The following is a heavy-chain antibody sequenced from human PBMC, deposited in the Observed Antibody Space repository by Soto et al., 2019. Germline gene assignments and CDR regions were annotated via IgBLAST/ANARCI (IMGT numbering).Heavy chain of an antibody. D-gene: IGHD3-10*01. J-gene: IGHJ4*02. V-gene: IGHV4-59*01. Sequence: SETLSLTCTVSGGSISSYYWSWIRQPPGKGLEWIGYIYYSGSTNYNPSLKSRVTISVDTSKNQFSLKLSSVTAADTAVYYCAGGSGSYIGAGPLYCGQGTLVTVSS. CDR3: AGGSGSYIGAGPLY. CDR2: IYYSGST. CDR1: GGSISSYY.